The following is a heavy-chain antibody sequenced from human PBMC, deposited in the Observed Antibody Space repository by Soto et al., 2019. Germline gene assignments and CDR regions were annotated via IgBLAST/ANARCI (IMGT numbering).Heavy chain of an antibody. CDR3: AKDRSFETNSGWSLSDS. D-gene: IGHD6-19*01. J-gene: IGHJ4*02. CDR1: GFTFSNTW. Sequence: GGSLRLSCAASGFTFSNTWMNWVRQAPGKGLQWVSTISGGGDTYYAESVKGRFTISRDNSKNTLYLQMNNLRAEDTAVYYCAKDRSFETNSGWSLSDSWGQGTLVTVSS. CDR2: ISGGGDT. V-gene: IGHV3-23*01.